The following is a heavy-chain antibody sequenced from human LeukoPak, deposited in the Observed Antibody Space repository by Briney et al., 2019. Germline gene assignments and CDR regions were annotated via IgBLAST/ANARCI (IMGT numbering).Heavy chain of an antibody. V-gene: IGHV4-59*01. J-gene: IGHJ4*02. CDR2: IYYSGST. CDR3: AREVAAAGLLLEYYFDY. D-gene: IGHD6-13*01. Sequence: TSETLSLTCTVSGGSISSYYWSWIRQPPGKGLEWIGYIYYSGSTNYNPSLKSRVTISVDTSKNQFSLKLSSVTAADTAVYYCAREVAAAGLLLEYYFDYWGQGTLVTVSS. CDR1: GGSISSYY.